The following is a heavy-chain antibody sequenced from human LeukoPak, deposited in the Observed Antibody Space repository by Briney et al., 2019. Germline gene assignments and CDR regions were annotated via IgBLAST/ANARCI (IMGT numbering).Heavy chain of an antibody. Sequence: ASVKVSCKASGCTFTSYYMHWVRRAPGQGLEWMGIINPSGGSTSYAQKFQGRVTMTRDTSTSTVYMELSSLRSEDTAVYYCARASPYGGEHFQHWGQGTLVTVSS. V-gene: IGHV1-46*01. CDR3: ARASPYGGEHFQH. CDR2: INPSGGST. J-gene: IGHJ1*01. CDR1: GCTFTSYY. D-gene: IGHD4-23*01.